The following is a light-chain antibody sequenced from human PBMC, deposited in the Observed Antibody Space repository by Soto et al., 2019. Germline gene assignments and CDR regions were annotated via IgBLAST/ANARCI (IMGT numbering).Light chain of an antibody. Sequence: DLQMTQSPSSLSASVRDRVTITCRASQSISSYLNWYQHKPGKAPKLLIYAASSLQSGVPSRFSGSGSGTDFTLTISSLQPEDFATYYCQQSYSTPYTFGQGTKLEIK. CDR1: QSISSY. V-gene: IGKV1-39*01. J-gene: IGKJ2*01. CDR2: AAS. CDR3: QQSYSTPYT.